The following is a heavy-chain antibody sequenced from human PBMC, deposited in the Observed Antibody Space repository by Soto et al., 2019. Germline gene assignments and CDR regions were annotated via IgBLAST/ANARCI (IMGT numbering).Heavy chain of an antibody. V-gene: IGHV3-33*01. CDR2: IWYDGSNK. CDR1: GFTFSSYG. Sequence: GGSLRLSCAASGFTFSSYGMHWVRQAPGKGLEWVAVIWYDGSNKYCADSVKGRFTISRDNSKNTLYLQMNSLRAEDTAVYYCARERAPGVFDYWGQGTLVTVSS. D-gene: IGHD2-2*01. J-gene: IGHJ4*02. CDR3: ARERAPGVFDY.